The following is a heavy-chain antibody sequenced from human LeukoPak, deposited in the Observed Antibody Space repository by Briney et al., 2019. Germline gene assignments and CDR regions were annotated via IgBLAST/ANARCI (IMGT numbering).Heavy chain of an antibody. D-gene: IGHD6-13*01. V-gene: IGHV4-34*01. CDR1: GXSFSGYY. CDR2: INHSGST. J-gene: IGHJ4*02. Sequence: PSETLSLTCAVYGXSFSGYYWSWIRQPPGKGLEWIGEINHSGSTNYNPSLKSRVSIPVDSSKNQFSLKVSSVTAADTAVYYCARGSDTAAGLYWGQGTLVTVSS. CDR3: ARGSDTAAGLY.